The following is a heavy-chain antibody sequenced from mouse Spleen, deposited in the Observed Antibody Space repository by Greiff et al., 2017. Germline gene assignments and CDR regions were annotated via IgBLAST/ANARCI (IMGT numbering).Heavy chain of an antibody. J-gene: IGHJ4*01. CDR3: ASSITTVDYAMDY. CDR1: GFSLTSYG. V-gene: IGHV2-6*01. D-gene: IGHD1-1*01. Sequence: VQRVESGPGLVAPSQSLSITCTVSGFSLTSYGVDWVRQSPGKGLEWLGVIWGGGSTNYNSALKSRLSISKDNSKSQVFLKMNSLQTDDTAMYYCASSITTVDYAMDYWGQGTSVTVSS. CDR2: IWGGGST.